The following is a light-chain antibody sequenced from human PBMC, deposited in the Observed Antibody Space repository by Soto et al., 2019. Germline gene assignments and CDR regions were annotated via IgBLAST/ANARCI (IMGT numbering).Light chain of an antibody. V-gene: IGKV1-39*01. Sequence: DIQMTQSPSSLSASVGDRVTITCRASQSIRSYLNWYQQKPGKAPKLLIYAASSLQSGVPSRFSGSGSGTDFTLTFSSPQPEDFATYYCQQSYSTPYTFGQGTKLEIK. J-gene: IGKJ2*01. CDR3: QQSYSTPYT. CDR2: AAS. CDR1: QSIRSY.